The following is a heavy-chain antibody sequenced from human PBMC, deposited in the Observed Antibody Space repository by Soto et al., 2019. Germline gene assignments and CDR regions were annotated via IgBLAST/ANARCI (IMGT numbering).Heavy chain of an antibody. CDR3: ARQTTYCFSGSDS. D-gene: IGHD3-22*01. CDR2: IYTSGTT. V-gene: IGHV4-4*07. Sequence: PSDTLSLTCSVSGGTMSKYYCVWNRQPAGKGLEWIGRIYTSGTTDYNPSLKSRVTMSVDTSKNQFSLKLSSVTAADTALYFCARQTTYCFSGSDSSG. J-gene: IGHJ5*01. CDR1: GGTMSKYY.